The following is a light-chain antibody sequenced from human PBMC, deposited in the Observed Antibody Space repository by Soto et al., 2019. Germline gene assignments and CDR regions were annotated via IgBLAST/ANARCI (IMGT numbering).Light chain of an antibody. CDR1: QGVXSN. J-gene: IGKJ5*01. CDR2: DES. V-gene: IGKV3D-15*01. Sequence: IVLTQSPATLSASPGDRATLACRASQGVXSNFGWYKPKPGQPPRIVIXDESTRAPGIPARFSGFGSGRDFTLTISSLQSEDFAIYYCQQYNNWPASTFGQGTRLEIK. CDR3: QQYNNWPAST.